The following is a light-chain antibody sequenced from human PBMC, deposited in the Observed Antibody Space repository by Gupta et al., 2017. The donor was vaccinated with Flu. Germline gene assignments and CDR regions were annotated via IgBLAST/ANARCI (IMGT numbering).Light chain of an antibody. CDR2: MAS. Sequence: PSTLSASVGDRVSISCRASQSIRNWLAWYQQKPGQAPRLLIYMASTRESGVPARFSGSGSGTEFTLTISNLQPDDFASYYCQQYYNCSAPFGQGTQVEIK. CDR1: QSIRNW. CDR3: QQYYNCSAP. V-gene: IGKV1-5*03. J-gene: IGKJ2*01.